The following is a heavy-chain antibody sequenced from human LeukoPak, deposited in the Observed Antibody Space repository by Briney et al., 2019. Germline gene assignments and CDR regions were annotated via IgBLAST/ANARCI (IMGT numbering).Heavy chain of an antibody. Sequence: RPGGSLRLSCAASGFTFSSYAMSWVRQAPGKGLEWVSAISGSGGSTYYADSVKGRFTISRDNSKNTLYLQMNSLRAEDTAVYYCAKGLRFLEWLLFTPFDYWGQGTLVTVSS. V-gene: IGHV3-23*01. D-gene: IGHD3-3*01. CDR1: GFTFSSYA. CDR3: AKGLRFLEWLLFTPFDY. CDR2: ISGSGGST. J-gene: IGHJ4*02.